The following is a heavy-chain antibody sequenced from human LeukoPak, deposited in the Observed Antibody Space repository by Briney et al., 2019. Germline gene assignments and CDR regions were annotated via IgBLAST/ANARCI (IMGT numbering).Heavy chain of an antibody. CDR1: GGSFSGYY. V-gene: IGHV4-34*01. CDR3: ARSGAYSNFSPHFDY. Sequence: SETLSLTCAVYGGSFSGYYWSWIRQPPGKGLEWIGEINHSGSTNYNPSLKSRVTISVDTSKNQFSLKLSSVTAADTAVYYCARSGAYSNFSPHFDYWGQGTLVTVSS. CDR2: INHSGST. J-gene: IGHJ4*02. D-gene: IGHD4-11*01.